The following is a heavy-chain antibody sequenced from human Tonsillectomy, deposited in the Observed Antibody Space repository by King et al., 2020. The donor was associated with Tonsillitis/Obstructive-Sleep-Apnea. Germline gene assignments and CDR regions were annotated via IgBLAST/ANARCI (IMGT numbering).Heavy chain of an antibody. CDR3: ARARSSSNWFDP. Sequence: QVQLVESGGGLVKPGGSLRLSCAASGFTFSDYYMSWIRQAPGKGLEWVSYISSSSSYTNYADSVKGRFTISRDNAKNSLYLQMNSLRAEDTAVYYCARARSSSNWFDPWGQGTLVTVSS. D-gene: IGHD6-6*01. V-gene: IGHV3-11*05. CDR2: ISSSSSYT. J-gene: IGHJ5*02. CDR1: GFTFSDYY.